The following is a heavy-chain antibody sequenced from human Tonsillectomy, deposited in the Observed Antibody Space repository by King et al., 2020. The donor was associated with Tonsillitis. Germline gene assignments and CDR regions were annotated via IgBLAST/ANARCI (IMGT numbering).Heavy chain of an antibody. D-gene: IGHD6-19*01. V-gene: IGHV4-39*01. J-gene: IGHJ2*01. CDR2: VYYTGTT. CDR3: ARHSPYAGWFYYFDL. Sequence: LQLQESGPGLVRPSETLSLTCTVSGGSISSRTYSWGWIRQPPGKGLEWIGSVYYTGTTYYKPPVESRVTISVDTSKNQSSLKVRSVTAADTAIYYCARHSPYAGWFYYFDLWGRGTLVTVSS. CDR1: GGSISSRTYS.